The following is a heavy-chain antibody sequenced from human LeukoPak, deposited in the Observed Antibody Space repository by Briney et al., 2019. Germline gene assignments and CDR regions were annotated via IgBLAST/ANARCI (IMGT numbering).Heavy chain of an antibody. Sequence: GASVKVSCKASGYTFTSYDINWVRQATGQGLEWMGWMNPNSGNTGYAQEFQGRVTITRNTSISTAYMERSSLRSEDTAVYYCARGRLGYSPWVYWGQGTLVTVSS. D-gene: IGHD4-11*01. V-gene: IGHV1-8*03. CDR1: GYTFTSYD. CDR2: MNPNSGNT. CDR3: ARGRLGYSPWVY. J-gene: IGHJ4*02.